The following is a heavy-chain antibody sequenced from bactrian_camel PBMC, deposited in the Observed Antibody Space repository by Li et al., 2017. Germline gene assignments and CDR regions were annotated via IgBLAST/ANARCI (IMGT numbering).Heavy chain of an antibody. CDR2: ISSGGDYT. CDR1: GYTYSGHC. D-gene: IGHD1*01. CDR3: PGDIFNVARTRD. J-gene: IGHJ4*01. Sequence: DVQLVESGGGSVQAGGSLRLSCAFSGYTYSGHCMGWFRQAPGKGLEWVSTISSGGDYTGYADSVKGRFTISRDNAKNTVYPQMNSLKPEDTAVYYCPGDIFNVARTRDWGQGTQVTVS. V-gene: IGHV3S40*01.